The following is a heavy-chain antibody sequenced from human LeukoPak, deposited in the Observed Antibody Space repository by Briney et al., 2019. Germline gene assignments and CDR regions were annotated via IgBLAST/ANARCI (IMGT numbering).Heavy chain of an antibody. CDR1: GGSISSYY. D-gene: IGHD3-10*01. J-gene: IGHJ3*02. Sequence: SETLSLTCTVSGGSISSYYWSWIRQPAGKGLEWIGRIYTSGSTNYNPSLKSRVTMSVDTSKNQFSLKLSSVTAADTAVYYCAGDEPYTMVRGSAFDIWGQGTMVTVSS. CDR2: IYTSGST. V-gene: IGHV4-4*07. CDR3: AGDEPYTMVRGSAFDI.